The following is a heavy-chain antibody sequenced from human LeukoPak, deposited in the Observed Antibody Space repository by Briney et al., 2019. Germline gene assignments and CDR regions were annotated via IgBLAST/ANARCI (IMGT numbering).Heavy chain of an antibody. V-gene: IGHV1-8*03. Sequence: ASVNVSCKASGYTFTSHDINWVRQATGQGLEWMGWMNPNSGNTGYAQKFQGRVTITRNNSISTVYMELSSLRSEDTAVYYCARRLGLRWDLQAFDIWGQGTMVTVPS. CDR1: GYTFTSHD. CDR2: MNPNSGNT. CDR3: ARRLGLRWDLQAFDI. D-gene: IGHD2-21*01. J-gene: IGHJ3*02.